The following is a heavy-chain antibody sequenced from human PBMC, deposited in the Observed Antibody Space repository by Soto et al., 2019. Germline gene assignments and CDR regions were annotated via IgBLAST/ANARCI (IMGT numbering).Heavy chain of an antibody. CDR2: IIPILGIA. D-gene: IGHD2-2*01. CDR3: ASGNWDIVVVPAAMMIYYYYYGMDV. J-gene: IGHJ6*02. V-gene: IGHV1-69*02. CDR1: GGTFSSYT. Sequence: ASVKVSCKASGGTFSSYTISWVRQAPGQGLEWMGRIIPILGIANYAQKFQGRVTITADKSTSTAYMELSSLRSEDTAVYYCASGNWDIVVVPAAMMIYYYYYGMDVWGQGTTVTVSS.